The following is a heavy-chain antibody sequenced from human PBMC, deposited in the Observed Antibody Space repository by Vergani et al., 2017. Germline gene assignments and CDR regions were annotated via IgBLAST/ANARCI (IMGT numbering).Heavy chain of an antibody. CDR3: ARHTTYTDS. CDR2: IYPADSDT. D-gene: IGHD1-1*01. J-gene: IGHJ4*02. CDR1: EYSFGNYW. Sequence: EVELVQSGPELRKPGESLKISCKGSEYSFGNYWIGWVRQMPGKGLEWMGIIYPADSDTRYSPSFQGQVTSSADKSISTAFPQWDSLKASDTALYYCARHTTYTDSWGQGTLVTVSS. V-gene: IGHV5-51*01.